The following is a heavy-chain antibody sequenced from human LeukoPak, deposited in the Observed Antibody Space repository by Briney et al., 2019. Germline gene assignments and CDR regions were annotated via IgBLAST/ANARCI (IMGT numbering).Heavy chain of an antibody. CDR1: GFAFSRYW. Sequence: GGSLRLSCAASGFAFSRYWMSWVRQAPGKGLEWVANINQGGSEKYYVDSVKGRFTISRDNAKNSVSLQMNSLRVEDAAVYYCARLDIYGRGRGRYNNDFWGQGTLVTVSS. CDR3: ARLDIYGRGRGRYNNDF. CDR2: INQGGSEK. D-gene: IGHD6-19*01. V-gene: IGHV3-7*01. J-gene: IGHJ4*02.